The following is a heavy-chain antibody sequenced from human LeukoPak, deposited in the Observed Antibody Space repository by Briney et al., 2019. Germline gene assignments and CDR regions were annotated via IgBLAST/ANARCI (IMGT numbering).Heavy chain of an antibody. V-gene: IGHV3-30-3*01. CDR3: GVIDY. CDR2: ISYDGSNK. D-gene: IGHD3-10*01. J-gene: IGHJ4*02. CDR1: GFTFSSYA. Sequence: QAGGSLRLSCAASGFTFSSYAMHWVRQAPGKGLEWVAVISYDGSNKYYADSVKGRFTISRDNSKNTLYLQMNSLRAEDTAVYYCGVIDYWGQGTLVTVSS.